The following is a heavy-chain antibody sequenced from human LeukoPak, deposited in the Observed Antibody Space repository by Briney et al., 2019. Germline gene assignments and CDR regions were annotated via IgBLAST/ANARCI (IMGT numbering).Heavy chain of an antibody. CDR3: AKDLWGDTAMVLNY. Sequence: GGSLRLSCATSGFTFSSYGMHWVRQAPGKGLEWVAFIRYDGSNKYYADSVKGRFTISRDNSKNTLYLQMNSLRAEDTAVYYCAKDLWGDTAMVLNYWGQGTLVTVSS. J-gene: IGHJ4*02. D-gene: IGHD5-18*01. CDR2: IRYDGSNK. V-gene: IGHV3-30*02. CDR1: GFTFSSYG.